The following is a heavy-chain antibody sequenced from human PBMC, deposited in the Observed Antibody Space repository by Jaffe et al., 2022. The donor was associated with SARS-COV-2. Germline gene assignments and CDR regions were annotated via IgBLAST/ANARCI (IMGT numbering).Heavy chain of an antibody. V-gene: IGHV3-11*01. CDR3: VRGNTITLHYMEV. Sequence: QVQLVESGGGLVKPGGSLRLSCAASGFTFSDYYMTWIRQSPGKGLEWVSYISGNNKNIYYADSVKGRFTISRDNAKNSLALQMNNLRAEDTAVYYCVRGNTITLHYMEVWGKGTTVTVSS. CDR1: GFTFSDYY. D-gene: IGHD3-9*01. CDR2: ISGNNKNI. J-gene: IGHJ6*03.